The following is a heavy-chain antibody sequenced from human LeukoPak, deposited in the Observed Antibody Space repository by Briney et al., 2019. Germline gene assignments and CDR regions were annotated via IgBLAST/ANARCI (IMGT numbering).Heavy chain of an antibody. CDR1: GFTFSSNW. D-gene: IGHD2-2*01. CDR2: IKQDGSEK. V-gene: IGHV3-7*01. CDR3: ASPYCSSTTCYPRTFHH. J-gene: IGHJ1*01. Sequence: GGSLRLSCAASGFTFSSNWMSWVRQAPGKGLEWVADIKQDGSEKYYVDSVKGRFTISRDNAKNSLYLQMNSLRAEDTAVYYCASPYCSSTTCYPRTFHHWGQGTLVTVSS.